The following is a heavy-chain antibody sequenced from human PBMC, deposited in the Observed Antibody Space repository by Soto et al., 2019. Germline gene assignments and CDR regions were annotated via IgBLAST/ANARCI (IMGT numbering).Heavy chain of an antibody. D-gene: IGHD6-6*01. CDR2: TSYTGNT. CDR3: ASPVRFSSSGELN. J-gene: IGHJ4*02. CDR1: GGSVTSYH. V-gene: IGHV4-59*02. Sequence: SETLSLTCFVSGGSVTSYHWSWIRQFPGKGLEWIAYTSYTGNTNYNPSLQSRVTISLDTSKNQLSLKLTSMTAADTAVYYCASPVRFSSSGELNWGQGTLVTVSS.